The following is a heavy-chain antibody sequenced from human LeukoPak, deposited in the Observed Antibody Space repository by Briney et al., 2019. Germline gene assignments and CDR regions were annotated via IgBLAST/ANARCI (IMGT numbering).Heavy chain of an antibody. Sequence: GGSLRLSCAASGVTFSSYALSWVRQAPGKGLEWVSSLCGSGYNTYYADSVKGLFTISRDNSKNTVYLQMNSLRAEDTAVYYCAKDPYGTRYFDYLGQGTLVTVSS. CDR1: GVTFSSYA. CDR2: LCGSGYNT. J-gene: IGHJ4*02. CDR3: AKDPYGTRYFDY. V-gene: IGHV3-23*01. D-gene: IGHD2-2*01.